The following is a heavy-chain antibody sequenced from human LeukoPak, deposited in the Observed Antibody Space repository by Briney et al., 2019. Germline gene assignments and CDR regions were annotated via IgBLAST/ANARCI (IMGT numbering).Heavy chain of an antibody. CDR2: MNPNSGNT. V-gene: IGHV1-8*01. D-gene: IGHD5-18*01. J-gene: IGHJ6*03. Sequence: GASVKVSCKASGYTFTSYDINWVRQATGQGLEWMGWMNPNSGNTGYAQKFQGRVTMTRNTSISTAYVELSSLRSEDTAVYYCARGRAYSEYYYYYYMDVWGKGTTVTVSS. CDR3: ARGRAYSEYYYYYYMDV. CDR1: GYTFTSYD.